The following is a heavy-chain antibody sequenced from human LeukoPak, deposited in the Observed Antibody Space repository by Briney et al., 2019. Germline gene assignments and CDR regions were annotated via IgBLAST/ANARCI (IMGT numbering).Heavy chain of an antibody. D-gene: IGHD2-2*01. CDR1: GFTFSDYA. CDR2: ISSGGSYI. CDR3: ARGPALYCTSSSCLDGVD. J-gene: IGHJ4*02. Sequence: GGSLRLSCAASGFTFSDYAMNWVRQAPGKGLEWVSSISSGGSYISYADSVKGRFTVSRDNAKNSLFLQMRSLRDEDTAVYYCARGPALYCTSSSCLDGVDWGQGTLVSVSS. V-gene: IGHV3-21*01.